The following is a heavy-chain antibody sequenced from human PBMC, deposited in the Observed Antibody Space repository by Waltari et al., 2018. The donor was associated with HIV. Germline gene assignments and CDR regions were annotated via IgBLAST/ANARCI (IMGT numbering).Heavy chain of an antibody. D-gene: IGHD1-1*01. J-gene: IGHJ3*02. CDR2: VYFSGKT. V-gene: IGHV4-39*01. Sequence: QLQLQESGPGLVKPSETLSLTCTVSGGSISNTNYYWGWLRRPPGKGLEWIGSVYFSGKTYYSPALKRRVTVSVDTSKSQFSLRLNSVTAADTAVYYCARHDWKGSDGYDIWGRGTMVTVSS. CDR3: ARHDWKGSDGYDI. CDR1: GGSISNTNYY.